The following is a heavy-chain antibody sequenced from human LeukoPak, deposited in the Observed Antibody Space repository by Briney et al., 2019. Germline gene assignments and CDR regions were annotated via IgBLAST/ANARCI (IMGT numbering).Heavy chain of an antibody. CDR1: EFVRSTYGGG. Sequence: SRPTLAKPTQTLTLTCSFSEFVRSTYGGGVGWIRQPPGKALESLAFVYWDDDNPYSPSLRSRLTVTKDTSKNQVALTMSNIDPVDTATNYRAHRPNRYNSGWNTGFFDYWGQGNLVTVSS. V-gene: IGHV2-5*02. J-gene: IGHJ4*02. CDR2: VYWDDDN. D-gene: IGHD6-25*01. CDR3: AHRPNRYNSGWNTGFFDY.